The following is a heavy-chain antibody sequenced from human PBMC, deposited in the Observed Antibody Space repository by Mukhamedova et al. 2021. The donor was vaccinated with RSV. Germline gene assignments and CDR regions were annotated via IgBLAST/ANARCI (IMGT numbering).Heavy chain of an antibody. V-gene: IGHV4-39*01. Sequence: PGKGLEWIGNIYYSGRTYYSPSLKSRVTISVDTSKNHFSLKLISVTAADTAVYYCAGAPDGWSGNYYFDYWGQGTLVTVSS. CDR2: IYYSGRT. CDR3: AGAPDGWSGNYYFDY. D-gene: IGHD3-3*01. J-gene: IGHJ4*02.